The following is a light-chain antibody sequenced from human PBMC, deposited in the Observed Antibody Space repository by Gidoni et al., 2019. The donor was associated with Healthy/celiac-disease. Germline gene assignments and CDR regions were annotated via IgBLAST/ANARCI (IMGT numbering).Light chain of an antibody. J-gene: IGKJ4*01. CDR3: QQYYSTPLT. Sequence: DIVMNQSPDSLAVSLGERATINCKSSQSVLYSSNNKNDLAWYQQKPGQPPKLLIYWASTRESGVPDRFSGSGSGTDFTLTISRLQAEDVAVYYCQQYYSTPLTFGGGTKVEIK. CDR1: QSVLYSSNNKND. V-gene: IGKV4-1*01. CDR2: WAS.